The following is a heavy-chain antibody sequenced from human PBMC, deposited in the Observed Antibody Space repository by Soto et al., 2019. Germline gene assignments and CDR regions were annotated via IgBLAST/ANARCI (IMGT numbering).Heavy chain of an antibody. D-gene: IGHD3-16*02. Sequence: SETLSLTCAVYGGSFSGYYWSWIRQPPGKGLEWIGEINHSGSTNYNPSLKSRVTISVDTSKNQFSLKLSSVTAADTAVYYCARGFDYVWGSYRLYYFDYWGQGTLVTVSS. CDR1: GGSFSGYY. V-gene: IGHV4-34*01. CDR2: INHSGST. CDR3: ARGFDYVWGSYRLYYFDY. J-gene: IGHJ4*02.